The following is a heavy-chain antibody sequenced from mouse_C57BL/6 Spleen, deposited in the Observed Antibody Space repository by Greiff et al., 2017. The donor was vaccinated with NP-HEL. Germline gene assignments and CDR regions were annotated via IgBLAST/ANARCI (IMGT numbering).Heavy chain of an antibody. J-gene: IGHJ4*01. CDR3: ARADDDEEYYAMDY. D-gene: IGHD2-4*01. CDR1: GYSITSGYY. CDR2: ISYDGSN. Sequence: EVKLQESGPGLVKPSQSLSLTCSVTGYSITSGYYWNWIRQFPGNKLEWMGYISYDGSNNYNPSLKNRISITRDTSNNQFFLKLNSVTTEDTATYYCARADDDEEYYAMDYWGQGTSVTVSS. V-gene: IGHV3-6*01.